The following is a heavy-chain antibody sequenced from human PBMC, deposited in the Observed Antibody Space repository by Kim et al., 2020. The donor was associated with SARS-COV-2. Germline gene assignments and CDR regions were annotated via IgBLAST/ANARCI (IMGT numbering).Heavy chain of an antibody. CDR1: GFTFSSYA. D-gene: IGHD6-19*01. J-gene: IGHJ6*02. V-gene: IGHV3-23*01. Sequence: GGSLRLSCAASGFTFSSYAMSWVRQAPGKGLEWVSAISGSGGSTYYADSVKGRFTISRDNSKNTLYLQMNSLRAEDTAVYYCAKEGGIVVAGPLNYYYYGMDVWGQGTTVTVSS. CDR2: ISGSGGST. CDR3: AKEGGIVVAGPLNYYYYGMDV.